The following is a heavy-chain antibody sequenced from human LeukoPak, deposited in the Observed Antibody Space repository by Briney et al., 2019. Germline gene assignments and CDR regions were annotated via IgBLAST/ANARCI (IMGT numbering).Heavy chain of an antibody. CDR1: GGTFSSYA. CDR3: ARGEVDYVWGSYRLSY. V-gene: IGHV1-69*05. J-gene: IGHJ4*02. D-gene: IGHD3-16*02. CDR2: IIPIFGTA. Sequence: ASVKVSCKASGGTFSSYAISWVRQAPGQGLEWMGRIIPIFGTANYAQKFQGRVTITTDESTSTAYMELSSLRSEDTAVYYCARGEVDYVWGSYRLSYWGQGTLVTVSS.